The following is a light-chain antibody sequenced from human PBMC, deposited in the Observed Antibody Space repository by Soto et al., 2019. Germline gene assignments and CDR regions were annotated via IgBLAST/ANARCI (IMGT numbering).Light chain of an antibody. CDR3: GTWDSSLSGVL. V-gene: IGLV1-51*01. CDR2: DNN. CDR1: SSNIGNNY. Sequence: QSVLTQPPSVSAAPGQKVTVSCSGSSSNIGNNYVSWYQQFPGTAPKLLIYDNNKRPSGIPDRFSGSRSGTSATLDITGLQPGDEADYYCGTWDSSLSGVLFGGGTKVTVL. J-gene: IGLJ2*01.